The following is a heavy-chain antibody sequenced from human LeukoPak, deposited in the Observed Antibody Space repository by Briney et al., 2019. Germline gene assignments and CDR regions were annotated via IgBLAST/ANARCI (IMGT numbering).Heavy chain of an antibody. D-gene: IGHD3-22*01. CDR2: IKQDGSEK. Sequence: PGGSLRLSCAASGFTFSSYWMSWVRQAPGKGLEWVANIKQDGSEKYYVDSVKGRFTISRDNAKNSLYLQMNSLRAEDTAVYYCAKQGYYYDSSGYYLVYYFDYWGQGTLVTVSS. CDR1: GFTFSSYW. V-gene: IGHV3-7*01. J-gene: IGHJ4*02. CDR3: AKQGYYYDSSGYYLVYYFDY.